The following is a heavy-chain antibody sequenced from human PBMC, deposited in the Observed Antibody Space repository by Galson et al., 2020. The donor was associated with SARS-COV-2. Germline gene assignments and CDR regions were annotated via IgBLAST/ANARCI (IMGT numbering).Heavy chain of an antibody. CDR2: ISGNGGST. V-gene: IGHV3-23*01. J-gene: IGHJ3*01. CDR3: AKDLYALGSYYAFDG. CDR1: GFIFSSFA. Sequence: GGSLRLSCAASGFIFSSFAMSWVRQAPGKGLEWVLAISGNGGSTYFAASVKGRFTISRDNSKNTLYLQMNSLGAGDTAVYYCAKDLYALGSYYAFDGWGQGTVVTVSS. D-gene: IGHD3-10*01.